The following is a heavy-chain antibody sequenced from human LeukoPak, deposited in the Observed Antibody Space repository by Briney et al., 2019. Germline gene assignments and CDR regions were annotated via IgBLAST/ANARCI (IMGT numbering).Heavy chain of an antibody. Sequence: SETLSLTCTVSSGSISSYYWSWIRQPPGKGLEWIGYIYYSGSTNYNPSLKSRLTISVDTSRNQFSLKLSSVTAADTAVYYCARGANYGDYGLDAFDIWGQGTMVTVSS. CDR2: IYYSGST. CDR1: SGSISSYY. CDR3: ARGANYGDYGLDAFDI. D-gene: IGHD4-17*01. J-gene: IGHJ3*02. V-gene: IGHV4-59*01.